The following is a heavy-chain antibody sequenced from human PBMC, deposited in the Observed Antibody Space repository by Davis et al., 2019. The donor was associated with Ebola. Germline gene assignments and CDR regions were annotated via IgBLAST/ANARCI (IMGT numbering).Heavy chain of an antibody. V-gene: IGHV4-39*01. D-gene: IGHD5-12*01. CDR3: ARALSGYDY. Sequence: MPSETLSLTCNVSSGSLTTTNYYWGWIRQPPGKGLEWLGSISYSGSTYYNPSLKSRVTISVDTSKNQFSLKVTSVTAGDTAVYYCARALSGYDYWGQGTLVTVSS. CDR2: ISYSGST. J-gene: IGHJ4*02. CDR1: SGSLTTTNYY.